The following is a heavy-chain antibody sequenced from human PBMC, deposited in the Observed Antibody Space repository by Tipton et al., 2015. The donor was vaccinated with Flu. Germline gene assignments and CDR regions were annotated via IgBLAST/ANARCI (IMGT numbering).Heavy chain of an antibody. CDR1: GFTFSSYW. CDR2: IKQDGSEK. D-gene: IGHD3-10*01. Sequence: SLRLSCAASGFTFSSYWMTWVRQAPGKGLEWVANIKQDGSEKYYVDSVKGRFTISRDNAKNSLHLQMSSLRAEDTAVYYCARDRGADDYWGQGTLVTVSS. V-gene: IGHV3-7*01. CDR3: ARDRGADDY. J-gene: IGHJ4*02.